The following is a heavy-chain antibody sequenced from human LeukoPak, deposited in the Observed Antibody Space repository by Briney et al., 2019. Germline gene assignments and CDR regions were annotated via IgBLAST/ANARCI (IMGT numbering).Heavy chain of an antibody. Sequence: GGSLRLSCAASGFTFSNYAISWVRQAPGKGLEWVSAISASGGTTYYADSVKGRFTISRDSSKNTLYLQMNSLRAEDTAVYYCARDPRTYYDFWSGPDWWFDPWGQGTLVTVSS. CDR3: ARDPRTYYDFWSGPDWWFDP. V-gene: IGHV3-23*01. CDR1: GFTFSNYA. CDR2: ISASGGTT. D-gene: IGHD3-3*01. J-gene: IGHJ5*02.